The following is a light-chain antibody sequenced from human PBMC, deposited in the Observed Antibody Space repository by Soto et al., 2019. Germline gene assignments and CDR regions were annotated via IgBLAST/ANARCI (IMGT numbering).Light chain of an antibody. CDR1: RSLIYSDGNTY. Sequence: DVVMTQSPLSLPVTLRQPASISCRSSRSLIYSDGNTYLNWFQQRPGQSPRRIIYKVSNRDSGVSDRFSGSRSGADFKLKSSRAVAVDVGGYYLVQGPPPFTFSHGTRLEI. V-gene: IGKV2-30*01. J-gene: IGKJ5*01. CDR2: KVS. CDR3: VQGPPPFT.